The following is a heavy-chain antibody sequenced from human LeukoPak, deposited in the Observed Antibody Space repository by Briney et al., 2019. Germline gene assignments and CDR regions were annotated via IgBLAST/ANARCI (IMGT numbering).Heavy chain of an antibody. V-gene: IGHV5-51*01. CDR2: IYPGDSDI. CDR1: GYRFTNYW. Sequence: GESLKISCEVSGYRFTNYWIGWVRQMPGKGLEWMGVIYPGDSDIRYSPSFQGHVTISADKSISTAYLQRSSLKASDTAIYYCARRGTTGTERDAFDIWGQGTMVSVSS. J-gene: IGHJ3*02. CDR3: ARRGTTGTERDAFDI. D-gene: IGHD1-1*01.